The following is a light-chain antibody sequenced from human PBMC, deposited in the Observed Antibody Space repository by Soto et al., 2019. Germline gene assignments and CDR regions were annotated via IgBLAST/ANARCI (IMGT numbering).Light chain of an antibody. Sequence: DIQMTQSPSTLSASVGDRVTITCRASQDISNWLAWYQQKPGKAPKLLIYDASSLESVVPSRFSGSGSGTKFTLTINCLQPDDSATYYCQHYTSYPATFGQGTKVEI. V-gene: IGKV1-5*01. CDR1: QDISNW. CDR2: DAS. CDR3: QHYTSYPAT. J-gene: IGKJ1*01.